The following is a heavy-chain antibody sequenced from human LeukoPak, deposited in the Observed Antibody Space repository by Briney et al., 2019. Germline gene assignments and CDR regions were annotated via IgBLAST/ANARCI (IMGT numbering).Heavy chain of an antibody. V-gene: IGHV3-73*01. D-gene: IGHD5-18*01. J-gene: IGHJ3*02. CDR2: SRSKANSYAT. Sequence: GGSLKLSCAASGFTFSDSHMHWVRQASGKGLEWVGRSRSKANSYATAYAASVRGRFTISRDDSKNTAYLQMNNLKTENTAVYYCTTLVQGYSYGSSSSPDAFDIWGQGTMVTVSS. CDR1: GFTFSDSH. CDR3: TTLVQGYSYGSSSSPDAFDI.